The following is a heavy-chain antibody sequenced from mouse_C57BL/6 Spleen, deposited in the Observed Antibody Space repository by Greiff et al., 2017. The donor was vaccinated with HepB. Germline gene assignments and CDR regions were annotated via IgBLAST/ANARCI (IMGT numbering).Heavy chain of an antibody. CDR1: GYTFTSYW. CDR2: IDPSDSYT. J-gene: IGHJ1*03. D-gene: IGHD1-3*01. Sequence: VQLQQPGAELVMPGASVKLSCKASGYTFTSYWMHWVKQRPGQGLQWIGEIDPSDSYTNYNQKFKGKSTLTVDKSSSTAYMQLSSLTSEDSAVYYCARGGLRWYFDVWGTGTTVTVSS. V-gene: IGHV1-69*01. CDR3: ARGGLRWYFDV.